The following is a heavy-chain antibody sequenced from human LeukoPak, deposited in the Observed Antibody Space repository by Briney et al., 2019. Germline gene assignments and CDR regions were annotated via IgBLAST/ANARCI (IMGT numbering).Heavy chain of an antibody. Sequence: GGSLRLSCAASGLTFRLYGMHWVRQAPGKGLEWVAVISYDGSNKYYADSVKGRFTISRDNSKNTLYLQMNSLRAEDTAVYYCAKYAGGGYCTNGVCYHDDYWGQGTLVTVSS. V-gene: IGHV3-30*18. CDR1: GLTFRLYG. CDR3: AKYAGGGYCTNGVCYHDDY. CDR2: ISYDGSNK. D-gene: IGHD2-8*01. J-gene: IGHJ4*02.